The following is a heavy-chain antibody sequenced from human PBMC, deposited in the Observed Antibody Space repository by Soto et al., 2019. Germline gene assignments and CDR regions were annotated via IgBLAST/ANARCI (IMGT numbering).Heavy chain of an antibody. CDR2: INPDNGNT. CDR3: ARGIATGQLDP. J-gene: IGHJ5*02. Sequence: QVQLVQSGAEVKKPGASVKISCKASGYTFTRYTMNWVSQAPGQRLEWMGWINPDNGNTNSSQKFQDRVIITRDTSSSTAYMDLSSLRSEDTALYYCARGIATGQLDPWGQGTLVTVSS. D-gene: IGHD2-15*01. V-gene: IGHV1-3*01. CDR1: GYTFTRYT.